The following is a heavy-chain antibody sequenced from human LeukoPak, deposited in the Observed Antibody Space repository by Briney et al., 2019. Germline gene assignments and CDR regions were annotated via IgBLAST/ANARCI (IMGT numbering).Heavy chain of an antibody. V-gene: IGHV1-69*13. Sequence: SVKVSCKASGGTFSSYAISWVRQAPGQGLEWMGGIIPIFGTANYAQKFQGRVTITADESTSTAYMELSSLRSEDTAVYYCATERSDCSSTSCHKGWFDPWGQGTLVTVSS. J-gene: IGHJ5*02. CDR2: IIPIFGTA. CDR3: ATERSDCSSTSCHKGWFDP. D-gene: IGHD2-2*01. CDR1: GGTFSSYA.